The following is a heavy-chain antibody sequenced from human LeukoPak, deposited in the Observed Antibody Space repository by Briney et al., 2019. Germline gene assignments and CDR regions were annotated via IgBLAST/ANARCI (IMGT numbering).Heavy chain of an antibody. Sequence: SETLSLTCTVSGGSISSYYWSWIRQPPGKGLEWIGYIYYSGSTNYNPSLKSRVTISVDTSKNQFSLKLSSVTAADTAVYYCARAGRINPSFDYWGQGTLVTVSS. J-gene: IGHJ4*02. CDR2: IYYSGST. D-gene: IGHD1-14*01. V-gene: IGHV4-59*01. CDR1: GGSISSYY. CDR3: ARAGRINPSFDY.